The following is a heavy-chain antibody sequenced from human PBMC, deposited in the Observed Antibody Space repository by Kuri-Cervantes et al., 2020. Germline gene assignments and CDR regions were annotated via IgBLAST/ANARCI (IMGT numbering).Heavy chain of an antibody. CDR1: GYSFTNFW. Sequence: GESLKISCKGSGYSFTNFWIGWVRQMPGKGLEWMGIIYSGDSDSRYSPSFQGQVTISADKSISTAYLQWSSLKASDTAMYYCARHREDGYCSGAGCLRYYMDVWGKGTTVTVSS. J-gene: IGHJ6*03. D-gene: IGHD2-15*01. CDR3: ARHREDGYCSGAGCLRYYMDV. CDR2: IYSGDSDS. V-gene: IGHV5-51*01.